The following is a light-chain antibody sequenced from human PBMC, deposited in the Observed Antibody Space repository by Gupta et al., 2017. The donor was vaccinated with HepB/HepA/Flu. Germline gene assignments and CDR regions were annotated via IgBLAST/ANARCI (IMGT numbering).Light chain of an antibody. V-gene: IGKV3-11*01. CDR1: QSVSSR. Sequence: ELVLTQSPATVSLFPGERATLSCRASQSVSSRLGWYQQKPGQAPRLLIYEASHRATGIPARFSGSGSGTDFTLTISSLEPEDFAIYYCQQRSTWPLTFGGGTKVEIK. J-gene: IGKJ4*01. CDR2: EAS. CDR3: QQRSTWPLT.